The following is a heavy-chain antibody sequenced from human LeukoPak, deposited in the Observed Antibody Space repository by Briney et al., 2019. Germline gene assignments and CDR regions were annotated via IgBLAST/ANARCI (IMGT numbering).Heavy chain of an antibody. D-gene: IGHD3-10*01. J-gene: IGHJ4*02. CDR2: ISGSGSST. Sequence: GGSLRLSCAASGFTFSSYSMNWVRQAPGKGLEWVSGISGSGSSTYYADSVKGRFTISRDNSKNTLYLQMNSLRAEDTAVYYCAKDAVYYYGSAYSDYWGQGTLVTISS. V-gene: IGHV3-23*01. CDR1: GFTFSSYS. CDR3: AKDAVYYYGSAYSDY.